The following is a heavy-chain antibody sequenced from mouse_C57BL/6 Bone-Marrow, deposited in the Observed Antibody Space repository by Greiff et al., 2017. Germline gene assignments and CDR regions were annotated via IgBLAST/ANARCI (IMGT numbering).Heavy chain of an antibody. D-gene: IGHD1-1*01. Sequence: EVKLMESGAELVKPGASVKLSCTASGFNITDYYIHWVKQRTEQGLEWIGRIDPEDGETKYAPKFQDKATITADTSSNTAYLQLSSLTSEDTAVYYCTRSLIYYGTNYWGQGTTLTVSS. J-gene: IGHJ2*01. CDR1: GFNITDYY. V-gene: IGHV14-2*01. CDR3: TRSLIYYGTNY. CDR2: IDPEDGET.